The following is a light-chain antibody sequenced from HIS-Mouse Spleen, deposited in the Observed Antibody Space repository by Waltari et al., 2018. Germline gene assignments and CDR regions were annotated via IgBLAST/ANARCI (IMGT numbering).Light chain of an antibody. J-gene: IGKJ2*01. CDR1: QSVSSSY. CDR2: GAS. V-gene: IGKV3-20*01. Sequence: EIVLTQSPGTLSLSSGERATLFCRASQSVSSSYLAWYQQKPGQAPSLLIYGASSRATGIADRFSGSGSGTDFTLTISRLEPEDFAVYYCQQYGSSPPYTFGQGTKLEIK. CDR3: QQYGSSPPYT.